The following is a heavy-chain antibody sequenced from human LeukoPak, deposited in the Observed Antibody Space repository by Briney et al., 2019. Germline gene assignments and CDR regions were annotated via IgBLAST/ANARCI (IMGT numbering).Heavy chain of an antibody. J-gene: IGHJ4*02. CDR1: GGSVSSGSYY. Sequence: SETLSLTCTVSGGSVSSGSYYWSWIRQPPGKGLEWIGYIYYSGSTNYNPSLKSRVTISVDTSKNQFSLKLSSVTAADTAVYYCARGGYSSGWYVRFDYWGQGTLVTVSS. V-gene: IGHV4-61*01. CDR2: IYYSGST. D-gene: IGHD6-19*01. CDR3: ARGGYSSGWYVRFDY.